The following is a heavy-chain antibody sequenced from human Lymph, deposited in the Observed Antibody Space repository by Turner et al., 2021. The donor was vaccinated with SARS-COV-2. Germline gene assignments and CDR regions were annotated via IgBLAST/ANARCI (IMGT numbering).Heavy chain of an antibody. CDR2: IWYDASYK. J-gene: IGHJ4*02. Sequence: VQLVESGGGVAQPGGSLSLSCAAAGFTVSGYGGHWVRQATGKGLGWVTVIWYDASYKYYAESVKSRFAISRDNYKNTVYLQMNSLRAEETAVYYWARDGAVGATTGLDYWGQGTLVTVSS. CDR3: ARDGAVGATTGLDY. CDR1: GFTVSGYG. D-gene: IGHD1-26*01. V-gene: IGHV3-33*01.